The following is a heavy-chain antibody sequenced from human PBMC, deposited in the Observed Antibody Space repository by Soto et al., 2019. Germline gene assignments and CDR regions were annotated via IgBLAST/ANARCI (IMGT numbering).Heavy chain of an antibody. D-gene: IGHD5-18*01. CDR3: ARVYSSLSSYDY. CDR2: ISSDGSRT. V-gene: IGHV3-74*01. J-gene: IGHJ4*02. Sequence: GGSLRLSCAASRFTFSSYWMHWVRQAPGKGLVWVSRISSDGSRTSYADSVKGRFTISRDNAKNTLYLQMNSLRAEDTAIYYCARVYSSLSSYDYWGQGTLVTVSS. CDR1: RFTFSSYW.